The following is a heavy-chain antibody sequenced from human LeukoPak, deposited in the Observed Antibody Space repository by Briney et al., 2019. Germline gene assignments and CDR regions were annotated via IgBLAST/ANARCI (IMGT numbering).Heavy chain of an antibody. J-gene: IGHJ2*01. CDR1: GFTVSSNY. Sequence: GGSLRLSCAVSGFTVSSNYMSWVRQAPGKGLEWVSIIYSSGSTFYADSVKGRFTISRDNSKNTLYLQMNNLRAEDTAVYYCARDSVDFPYWYFDLWGRGTLVTVSS. D-gene: IGHD3-3*01. V-gene: IGHV3-66*01. CDR3: ARDSVDFPYWYFDL. CDR2: IYSSGST.